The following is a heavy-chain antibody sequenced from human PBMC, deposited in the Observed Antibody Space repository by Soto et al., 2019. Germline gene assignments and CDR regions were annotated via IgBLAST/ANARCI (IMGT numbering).Heavy chain of an antibody. CDR2: ISYDGRKN. V-gene: IGHV3-30*03. D-gene: IGHD3-16*01. Sequence: PGGSLRLSCAASGFTFSHYAMHWVRQAPCKGLQWVASISYDGRKNSYTESVKGRFTISRDNSKNTMDLQMNSLRTEDTAIYFCARERGGATSLYNWFDPWGQGTLVTVSS. J-gene: IGHJ5*02. CDR3: ARERGGATSLYNWFDP. CDR1: GFTFSHYA.